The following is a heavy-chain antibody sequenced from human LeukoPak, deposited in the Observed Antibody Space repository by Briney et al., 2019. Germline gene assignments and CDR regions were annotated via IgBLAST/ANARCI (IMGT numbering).Heavy chain of an antibody. CDR2: IDSSGGYM. V-gene: IGHV3-21*01. CDR1: GFTFNTYS. J-gene: IGHJ4*02. D-gene: IGHD6-19*01. CDR3: ARDSSGWIKFDY. Sequence: PGGSLRLSCEASGFTFNTYSMNWARQAPGKGLEWVSSIDSSGGYMFYADSVKGRFTISRDNAKNSLYLQMNSLRAEDTAVYYCARDSSGWIKFDYWGQGTLVTVSS.